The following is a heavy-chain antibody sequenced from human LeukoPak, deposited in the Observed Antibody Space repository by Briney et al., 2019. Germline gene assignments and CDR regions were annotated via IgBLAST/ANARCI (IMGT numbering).Heavy chain of an antibody. V-gene: IGHV3-49*04. Sequence: GGSLRLSCTASGFTFGDYAMSWVRQAPGKGLEWVGFIRSKAYGGTTEYAASVKGRFTISRDDSKSIAYLQMNSLKTEDTAVYYCTRVEYSGSYGHTYYFDYWGQGTLVTVSS. D-gene: IGHD1-26*01. CDR2: IRSKAYGGTT. CDR3: TRVEYSGSYGHTYYFDY. CDR1: GFTFGDYA. J-gene: IGHJ4*02.